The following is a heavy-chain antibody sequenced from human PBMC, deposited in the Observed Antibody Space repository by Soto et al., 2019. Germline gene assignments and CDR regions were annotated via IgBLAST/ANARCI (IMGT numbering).Heavy chain of an antibody. V-gene: IGHV3-11*06. CDR2: INSNSLYT. CDR1: GFTFSDNY. D-gene: IGHD2-8*01. CDR3: ASAPLGSCTNGVCSSGMDV. J-gene: IGHJ6*02. Sequence: TGGSLRLSCAGSGFTFSDNYMAWIRQAPGKGLEGVSYINSNSLYTHYADSVKGRFTISRDNAKNSLYLQLNSLRAEDTAVYYCASAPLGSCTNGVCSSGMDVWGQGTTVTVSS.